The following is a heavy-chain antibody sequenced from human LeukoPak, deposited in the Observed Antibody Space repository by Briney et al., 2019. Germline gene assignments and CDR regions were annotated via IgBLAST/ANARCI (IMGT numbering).Heavy chain of an antibody. J-gene: IGHJ4*02. V-gene: IGHV3-74*01. CDR2: INRDGSST. D-gene: IGHD3-22*01. CDR1: GFTISSYW. Sequence: GGSLRVSCAGSGFTISSYWMHWVRQAPGKGLVWVSRINRDGSSTSYADSVKGRFTISRDNAKNTLYLQMNSLRAEDTAVYYCAKAPPYYYDSSGYWYYFDYWGQGTLVTVSS. CDR3: AKAPPYYYDSSGYWYYFDY.